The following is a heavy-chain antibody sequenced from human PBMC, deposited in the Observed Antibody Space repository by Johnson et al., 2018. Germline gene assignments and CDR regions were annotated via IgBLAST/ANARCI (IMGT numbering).Heavy chain of an antibody. CDR3: ARGYFPKSDFFYNYYYMGV. V-gene: IGHV3-43*01. D-gene: IGHD1-1*01. J-gene: IGHJ6*03. CDR1: GFTFGEYG. CDR2: VRWDGSTT. Sequence: VQLVQSGGLVVQPGGSLRLSCVTSGFTFGEYGMHWVRQAPGKGLEWVSLVRWDGSTTYYADSVPGRFTISRDNSKNSLYLQMNGLRTEDTALYYCARGYFPKSDFFYNYYYMGVWGKGTTVTVSS.